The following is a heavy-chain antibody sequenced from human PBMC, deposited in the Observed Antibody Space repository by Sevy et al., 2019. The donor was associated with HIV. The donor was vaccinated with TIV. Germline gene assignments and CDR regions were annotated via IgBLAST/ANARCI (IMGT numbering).Heavy chain of an antibody. J-gene: IGHJ6*02. D-gene: IGHD3-3*01. Sequence: GGSLRLSCAASGFILSSYGMHWVRQAPGKGLEWVAVIRYDGSNKYYAYSVKGRFTISRDNSKNTLYLQMNSLRAEDTAVYYCARDRLGITISAEWGGGMDVWGQGSTVTVSS. CDR1: GFILSSYG. CDR2: IRYDGSNK. V-gene: IGHV3-33*01. CDR3: ARDRLGITISAEWGGGMDV.